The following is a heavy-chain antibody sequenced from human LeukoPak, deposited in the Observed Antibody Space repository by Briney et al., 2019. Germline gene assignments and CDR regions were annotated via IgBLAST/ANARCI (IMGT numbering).Heavy chain of an antibody. CDR2: INHSGST. Sequence: SETLSLTCAVYGGSFSGYYWSWIRQPPGKGLEWIGEINHSGSTNYNPSLKSRVTISVDTSKNQFSLKLSSVTAADTAVYYCARGRRRYSSGHDYYYYYMDVWCKGTTVTVSS. V-gene: IGHV4-34*01. J-gene: IGHJ6*03. CDR3: ARGRRRYSSGHDYYYYYMDV. CDR1: GGSFSGYY. D-gene: IGHD5-18*01.